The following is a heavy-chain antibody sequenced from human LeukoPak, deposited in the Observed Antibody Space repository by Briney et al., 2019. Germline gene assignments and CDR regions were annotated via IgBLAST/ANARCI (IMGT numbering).Heavy chain of an antibody. Sequence: ASVKVSCKASGYTFTSYGISWVRQAPGQGLEWMGWISAYNGNTNYAQKFQGRCTMTRDTSTSTVYMELSSLRSEDTAVYYCAREVRELELYYYYYYYMDVWGKGTTVTVSS. D-gene: IGHD3-10*01. CDR2: ISAYNGNT. V-gene: IGHV1-18*01. CDR1: GYTFTSYG. CDR3: AREVRELELYYYYYYYMDV. J-gene: IGHJ6*03.